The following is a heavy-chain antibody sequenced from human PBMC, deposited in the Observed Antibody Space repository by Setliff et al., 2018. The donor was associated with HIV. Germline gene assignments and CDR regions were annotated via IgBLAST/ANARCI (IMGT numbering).Heavy chain of an antibody. CDR3: ARHLRETYYYGSGSPGVAFDI. D-gene: IGHD3-10*01. CDR1: GYSFTTYW. Sequence: PGESLKISCQGSGYSFTTYWIGWVRQMPGKGLEWMGIINPDDSDTRYNTSFQGQVTISADKSINTAYLQWSSLRAADTAMYYCARHLRETYYYGSGSPGVAFDIWGQGTMVTVSS. CDR2: INPDDSDT. J-gene: IGHJ3*02. V-gene: IGHV5-51*01.